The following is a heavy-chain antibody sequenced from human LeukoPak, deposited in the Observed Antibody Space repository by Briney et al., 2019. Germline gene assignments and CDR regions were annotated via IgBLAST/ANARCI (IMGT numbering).Heavy chain of an antibody. V-gene: IGHV4-30-4*01. CDR3: TRVANGDYFDF. CDR2: IYFSGYT. CDR1: GGSISSGDYY. D-gene: IGHD4-17*01. Sequence: PSETLSLTCTVSGGSISSGDYYWRWIRQPPGKGLEWVGYIYFSGYTYYNPSLRSRVSISIDTSKNRSSLNLNSVTAADTAVYYCTRVANGDYFDFWGQGTLVTVSS. J-gene: IGHJ4*02.